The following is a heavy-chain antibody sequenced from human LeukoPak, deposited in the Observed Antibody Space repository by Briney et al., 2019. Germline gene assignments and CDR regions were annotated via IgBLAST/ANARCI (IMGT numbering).Heavy chain of an antibody. CDR2: ISWNSGSM. CDR1: GFTFDDYV. V-gene: IGHV3-9*01. Sequence: GGSLRLSCAASGFTFDDYVMHWVRQAPGKGLEWVSGISWNSGSMDYADSVKGRFTISRDNAKNSLYLQMNSLRAEDTAVYYCARVSRYSSSPDFDYWGQGTLVTVSS. CDR3: ARVSRYSSSPDFDY. J-gene: IGHJ4*02. D-gene: IGHD6-6*01.